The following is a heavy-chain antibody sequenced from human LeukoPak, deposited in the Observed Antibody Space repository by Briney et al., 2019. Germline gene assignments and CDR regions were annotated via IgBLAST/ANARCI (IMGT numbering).Heavy chain of an antibody. Sequence: GGSLRLSCAASGFTFSSYEMNWVRQAPGKGLEWVSYISSSSSTIYYADSVKCRFTISRDNAKNSLYLQMNSLRAEDTAVYYCARDFGGSGSSYYYYYMDVWGKGTTVTVSS. V-gene: IGHV3-48*01. CDR2: ISSSSSTI. CDR1: GFTFSSYE. D-gene: IGHD3-10*01. CDR3: ARDFGGSGSSYYYYYMDV. J-gene: IGHJ6*03.